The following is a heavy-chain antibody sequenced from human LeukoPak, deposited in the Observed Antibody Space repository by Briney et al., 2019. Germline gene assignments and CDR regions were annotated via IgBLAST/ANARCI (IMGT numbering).Heavy chain of an antibody. J-gene: IGHJ6*02. V-gene: IGHV4-30-2*01. D-gene: IGHD2-2*01. Sequence: SETLSLTCTVSAGPINNGGYYWSWIRQPPGKGLEWIGYIYHSGSTDYNPSPKSRVTISVDRSKNQFSLKLSSVTAADTAVYYCARGGSTSVMGYYGMDVWGQGTTVTVSS. CDR1: AGPINNGGYY. CDR3: ARGGSTSVMGYYGMDV. CDR2: IYHSGST.